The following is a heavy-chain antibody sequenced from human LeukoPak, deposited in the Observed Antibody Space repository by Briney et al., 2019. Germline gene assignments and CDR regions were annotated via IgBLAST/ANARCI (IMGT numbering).Heavy chain of an antibody. D-gene: IGHD5-18*01. Sequence: ASVKVSCKASGGTFSSYAISWVRQAPGQGLEWMGGIIPIFGTANYAQKFQGRVTITAHKSTSTAYMELSSLRSEDTAVYYCATRGYTAIFDYWGQGTLVTVSS. CDR3: ATRGYTAIFDY. CDR1: GGTFSSYA. CDR2: IIPIFGTA. V-gene: IGHV1-69*06. J-gene: IGHJ4*02.